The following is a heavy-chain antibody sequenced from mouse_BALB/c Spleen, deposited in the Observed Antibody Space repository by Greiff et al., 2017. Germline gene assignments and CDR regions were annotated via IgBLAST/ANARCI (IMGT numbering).Heavy chain of an antibody. D-gene: IGHD2-14*01. CDR3: ARSYRDFDY. Sequence: DVHLVESGGGLVQPGGSRKLSCAASGFTFSSFGMHWVRQAPEKGLEWVAYISSGSSTIYYADTVKGRFTISRDNPKNTLFLQMTSLRSEDTAMYYCARSYRDFDYWGQGTTLTVSS. CDR1: GFTFSSFG. V-gene: IGHV5-17*02. J-gene: IGHJ2*01. CDR2: ISSGSSTI.